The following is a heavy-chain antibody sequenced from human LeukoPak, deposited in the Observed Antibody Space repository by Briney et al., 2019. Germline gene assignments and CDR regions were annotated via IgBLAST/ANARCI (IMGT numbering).Heavy chain of an antibody. CDR2: INHSGST. Sequence: PSETLSLTCAVYGGSFSGYYWSRIRQPPGKGLEWIGEINHSGSTNYNPSLKSRVTISVGTSKNQFSLKLSSVTAADTAVYYCATREEDTAMVTGYWGQGTLVTVSS. CDR1: GGSFSGYY. V-gene: IGHV4-34*01. J-gene: IGHJ4*02. CDR3: ATREEDTAMVTGY. D-gene: IGHD5-18*01.